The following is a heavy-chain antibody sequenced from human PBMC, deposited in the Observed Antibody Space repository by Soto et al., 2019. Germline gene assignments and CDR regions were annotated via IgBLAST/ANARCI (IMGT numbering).Heavy chain of an antibody. CDR2: IYYSGST. CDR3: ARLYSSPWFDP. J-gene: IGHJ5*02. V-gene: IGHV4-59*01. Sequence: QVQLQESGPGLVKPSETLSLTCTVSGGSISSYSWIWIRQPPGKGLRCIGYIYYSGSTNSNPSLKSRVTISVDTSKNQFSLRLSSVTAADTAVYYCARLYSSPWFDPWGQGTLVTVSS. D-gene: IGHD6-13*01. CDR1: GGSISSYS.